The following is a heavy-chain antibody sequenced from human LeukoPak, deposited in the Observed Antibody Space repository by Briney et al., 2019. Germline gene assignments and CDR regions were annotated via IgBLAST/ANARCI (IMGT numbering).Heavy chain of an antibody. V-gene: IGHV1-18*01. J-gene: IGHJ4*02. Sequence: SVKVSCKASGYTFTSYGFSWVRQAPGQGLEWMGWISAYNGNTNYAQNLQGRVTMTTDTSTSTAYMELRSLRSDDTAVYYCARDLARRIVGATPAYWGQGTLVTVSS. D-gene: IGHD1-26*01. CDR3: ARDLARRIVGATPAY. CDR1: GYTFTSYG. CDR2: ISAYNGNT.